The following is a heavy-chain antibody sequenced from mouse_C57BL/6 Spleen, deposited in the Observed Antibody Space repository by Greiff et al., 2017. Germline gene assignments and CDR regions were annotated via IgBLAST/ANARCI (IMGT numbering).Heavy chain of an antibody. CDR3: AREDLYGSYGGD. V-gene: IGHV1-55*01. J-gene: IGHJ2*01. CDR2: IYPGSGST. CDR1: GYTFTSYW. Sequence: VQLQQPGAELVKPGASVKMSCKASGYTFTSYWITWVKQRPGQGLEWIGDIYPGSGSTNYNEKFKSKATLTVDTSSSTAYMQLSSLTSEDTAVDYCAREDLYGSYGGDWGKGTTLTVSS. D-gene: IGHD2-1*01.